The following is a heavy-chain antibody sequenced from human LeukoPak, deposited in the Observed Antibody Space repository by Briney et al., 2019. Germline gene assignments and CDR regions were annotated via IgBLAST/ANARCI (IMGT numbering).Heavy chain of an antibody. Sequence: PGRSLRLSWAASGFTFSSYAIHWVRQAPGKGLEWVAVISYDGSNKYYADSVKGRFTISRDNSKNTLYLQMNSLRAEDTAVYYCARVLLVIYYDSSGYYPDVFDIWGQGTMVTVSS. CDR1: GFTFSSYA. CDR2: ISYDGSNK. J-gene: IGHJ3*02. V-gene: IGHV3-30-3*01. D-gene: IGHD3-22*01. CDR3: ARVLLVIYYDSSGYYPDVFDI.